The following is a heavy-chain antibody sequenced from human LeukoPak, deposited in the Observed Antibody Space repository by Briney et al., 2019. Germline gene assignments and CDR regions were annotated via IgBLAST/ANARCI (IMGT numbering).Heavy chain of an antibody. Sequence: PGGSLGLSCAASGFTVSSNYMSWVRQAPGKGLEWVSIIYTGGSTYYADSVKGRFTISRDNSKNTLYLQMNSLRAEDTAVYYCARANTVIVADYYFDYWGQGTLVTVSS. J-gene: IGHJ4*02. V-gene: IGHV3-53*01. D-gene: IGHD3-22*01. CDR3: ARANTVIVADYYFDY. CDR2: IYTGGST. CDR1: GFTVSSNY.